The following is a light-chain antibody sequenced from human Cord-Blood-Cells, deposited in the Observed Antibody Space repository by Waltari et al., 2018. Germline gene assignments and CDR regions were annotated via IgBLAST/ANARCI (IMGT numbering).Light chain of an antibody. V-gene: IGKV1-5*01. CDR3: QQYNSYWT. Sequence: DIQMTQSPSPLSAPVGDRVTITCRASQSISSWLAWYQQKPGKAPKLLIYDASSLESGVPSRFSGSGSGTEFTLTISSLQPDDFATYYCQQYNSYWTFGQGTKVEIK. CDR1: QSISSW. CDR2: DAS. J-gene: IGKJ1*01.